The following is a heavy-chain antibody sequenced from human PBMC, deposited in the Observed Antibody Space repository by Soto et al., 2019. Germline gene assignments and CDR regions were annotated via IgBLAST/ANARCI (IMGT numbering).Heavy chain of an antibody. D-gene: IGHD3-22*01. CDR3: AATLDWGSYDFGGYPS. V-gene: IGHV1-58*01. CDR2: IVAASGKT. Sequence: AASVKVSCKGSGFTFCRAAVQWVRQARGQGLEWIGWIVAASGKTDYSQIFQERVTITRDMSTSTAYMELSSLSSEDTAVYYCAATLDWGSYDFGGYPSWGQGTLVTVSS. CDR1: GFTFCRAA. J-gene: IGHJ4*02.